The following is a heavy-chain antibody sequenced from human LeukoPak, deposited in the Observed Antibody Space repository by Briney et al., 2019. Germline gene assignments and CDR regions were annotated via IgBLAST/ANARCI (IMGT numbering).Heavy chain of an antibody. CDR2: ISYDGSNK. J-gene: IGHJ4*02. V-gene: IGHV3-30-3*01. CDR3: VREAAAGYYFDY. D-gene: IGHD6-13*01. CDR1: GFTFSSYA. Sequence: GGSLRLSCAASGFTFSSYAMHWVRQAPGKGLEWVAVISYDGSNKYYADSVKGRFTVSRDNAKNTLYLQMNSLRVEDTAVYYCVREAAAGYYFDYWGQGTLVTVSS.